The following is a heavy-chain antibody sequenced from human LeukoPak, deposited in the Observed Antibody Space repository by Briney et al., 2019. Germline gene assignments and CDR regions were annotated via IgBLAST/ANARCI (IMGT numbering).Heavy chain of an antibody. CDR3: ARDRGSSSWYLWSNWFDP. J-gene: IGHJ5*02. CDR1: GGSISSSSYY. Sequence: SETLSLTCTVSGGSISSSSYYWGWIRQPPGKGLEWIGSIYYSGSTYYNPSLKSRVTISVDTSKNQFSLKLSSVTAADTAVYYCARDRGSSSWYLWSNWFDPWGQGTLVTVSS. D-gene: IGHD6-13*01. V-gene: IGHV4-39*07. CDR2: IYYSGST.